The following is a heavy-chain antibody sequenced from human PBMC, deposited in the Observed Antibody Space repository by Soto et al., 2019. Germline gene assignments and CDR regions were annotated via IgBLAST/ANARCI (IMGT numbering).Heavy chain of an antibody. CDR2: IDWDDAK. J-gene: IGHJ6*03. CDR3: ARMTGILTGYSPRIIYYSGMD. Sequence: SGPTLVNPTQTLSLACNFYGFPPITSGMCVSLICQPPGKALEWLALIDWDDAKYYSTSLKTRLTISKDTSKNQVVLTMTNLDYEDTATYYCARMTGILTGYSPRIIYYSGMD. D-gene: IGHD3-9*01. V-gene: IGHV2-70*01. CDR1: GFPPITSGMC.